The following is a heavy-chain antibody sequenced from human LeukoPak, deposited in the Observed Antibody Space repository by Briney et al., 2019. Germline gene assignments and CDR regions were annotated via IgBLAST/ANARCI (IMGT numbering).Heavy chain of an antibody. J-gene: IGHJ4*02. CDR3: ARLFTTGTMPFDY. Sequence: SETMSLTGTVSGGSISSSSYYWGWIRQPPGKGLEWMGSIYYSGSTSYNPSLKSRVTISVDTSKNQFSLKLSSVTAADTAVYYCARLFTTGTMPFDYWGQGTLVTVSS. CDR1: GGSISSSSYY. CDR2: IYYSGST. D-gene: IGHD1-1*01. V-gene: IGHV4-39*01.